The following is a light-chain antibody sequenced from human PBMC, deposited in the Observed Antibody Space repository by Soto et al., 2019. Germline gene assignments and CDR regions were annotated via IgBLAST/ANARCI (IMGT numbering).Light chain of an antibody. CDR1: QSLIHSDGSTY. V-gene: IGKV2-30*02. CDR3: MQGTHWPWT. Sequence: DVVMTQSPLSLPVTLGQPASISGRSSQSLIHSDGSTYLSWFQQRPGRSPRRLIYEVSDRDSGVPDRFSGSGSGTDFTLKISRVEAEDVGVYYCMQGTHWPWTFGQGTEVEIK. CDR2: EVS. J-gene: IGKJ1*01.